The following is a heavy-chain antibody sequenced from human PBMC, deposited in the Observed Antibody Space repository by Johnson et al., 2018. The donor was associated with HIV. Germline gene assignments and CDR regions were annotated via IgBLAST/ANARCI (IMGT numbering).Heavy chain of an antibody. CDR3: ARDQGWGDAFDI. CDR1: GFTFSNYA. Sequence: QVQLVESGGGLVQPGGSLRLSCAASGFTFSNYAMYWVRQAPGKGLEWVAAISYDGSNKYYADSVKDRFTISRDNSKNTLCLQMNSPRPEDTAVYYCARDQGWGDAFDIWGQGTMVIVSS. J-gene: IGHJ3*02. CDR2: ISYDGSNK. V-gene: IGHV3-30-3*01. D-gene: IGHD3-16*01.